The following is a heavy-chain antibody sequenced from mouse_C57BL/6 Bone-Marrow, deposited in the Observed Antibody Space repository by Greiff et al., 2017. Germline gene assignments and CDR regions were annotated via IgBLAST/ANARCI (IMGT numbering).Heavy chain of an antibody. CDR1: GYAFSSSW. CDR2: IYPGDGDT. J-gene: IGHJ4*01. Sequence: QVQLQQSGPELVKPGASVKISCKASGYAFSSSWMNWVKQRPGKGLEWIGRIYPGDGDTNYNGKFKGKATLTADKSSSTAYMQLSSLTSEDCAVYFCARIGNYSDAMDYWGQGTSVTVSS. V-gene: IGHV1-82*01. CDR3: ARIGNYSDAMDY. D-gene: IGHD2-1*01.